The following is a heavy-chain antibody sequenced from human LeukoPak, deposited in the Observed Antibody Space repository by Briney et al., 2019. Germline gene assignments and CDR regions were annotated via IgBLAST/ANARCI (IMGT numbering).Heavy chain of an antibody. V-gene: IGHV3-23*01. J-gene: IGHJ4*02. Sequence: GGSLRLSCAASGFTFSSYAMSWVRQAPGKGLEWVSAISGSGGSTYYADSVKGRFTISRDNSKNTLYLQMNSLRAEDTAVYYCAGGYCSGGSCYRSVGYWGQGTLVTVSS. CDR3: AGGYCSGGSCYRSVGY. D-gene: IGHD2-15*01. CDR1: GFTFSSYA. CDR2: ISGSGGST.